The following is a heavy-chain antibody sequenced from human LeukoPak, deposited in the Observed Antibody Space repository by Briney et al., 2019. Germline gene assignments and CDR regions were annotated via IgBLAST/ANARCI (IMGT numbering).Heavy chain of an antibody. CDR3: ARVVAGDGSWYYFDY. Sequence: GGSLRLSCAASGFSFSDYYMTWIRQAPGKAMEWVSYISSSGSYTNYADSMKGRFTISRDNAKNSLYLQINSLRAEDTAVYFCARVVAGDGSWYYFDYWGQGTLLTVSS. J-gene: IGHJ4*02. CDR2: ISSSGSYT. V-gene: IGHV3-11*06. D-gene: IGHD3-16*01. CDR1: GFSFSDYY.